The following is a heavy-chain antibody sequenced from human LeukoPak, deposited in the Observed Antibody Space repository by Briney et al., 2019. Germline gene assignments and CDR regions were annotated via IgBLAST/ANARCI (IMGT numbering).Heavy chain of an antibody. D-gene: IGHD1-14*01. V-gene: IGHV3-23*01. CDR1: GFTFSTFA. J-gene: IGHJ4*02. Sequence: PGGSLRLSCAASGFTFSTFAMTWVRQAPGRGLEWISGISNSGGRTSYTGSVEGRFTISRDNSENTLYLQMSSLRAEDTALYYCVKDRCDHFPCPEVWGRGTLVTVSS. CDR3: VKDRCDHFPCPEV. CDR2: ISNSGGRT.